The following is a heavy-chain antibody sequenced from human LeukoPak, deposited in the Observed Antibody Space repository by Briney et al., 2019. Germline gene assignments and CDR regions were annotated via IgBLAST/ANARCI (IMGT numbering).Heavy chain of an antibody. V-gene: IGHV3-66*01. Sequence: PGGSLRLSCAASGFTVSSNYMSWVRQAPGKGLEWVSVIYSGGSTYYADSVKGRFTISRDNSKNTLYLQMNSLRAEETAVYYCARSGYSYGPIGYYFDSWGQGTLVTVSS. CDR1: GFTVSSNY. J-gene: IGHJ4*02. CDR2: IYSGGST. CDR3: ARSGYSYGPIGYYFDS. D-gene: IGHD5-18*01.